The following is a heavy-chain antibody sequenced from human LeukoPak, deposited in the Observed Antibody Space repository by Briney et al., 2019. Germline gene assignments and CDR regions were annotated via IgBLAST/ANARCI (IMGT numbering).Heavy chain of an antibody. J-gene: IGHJ4*02. CDR2: IYPGDSDT. CDR3: ARRQWFGESNIKYFDY. CDR1: GYSFTNYW. D-gene: IGHD3-10*01. Sequence: GESLKISCKGSGYSFTNYWIGWVRQMPGKGLEWMGIIYPGDSDTRYSPSFQGQVTISADKSISAAYLQWSSLKASDTAMYYCARRQWFGESNIKYFDYWGQGTLVTVSS. V-gene: IGHV5-51*01.